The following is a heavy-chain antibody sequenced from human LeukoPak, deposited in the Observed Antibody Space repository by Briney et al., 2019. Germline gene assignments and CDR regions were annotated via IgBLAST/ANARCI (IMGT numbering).Heavy chain of an antibody. CDR2: IGIGGDT. CDR3: AKASGGSCYSGVDY. V-gene: IGHV3-13*04. Sequence: GGSLRLSCAASGFTFSGYDMHWVRQPTGKGLEWVSAIGIGGDTYYPGSVKGRFTISRDNSKNTLYLQMNSLRAEDTAVYYCAKASGGSCYSGVDYWGQGTLVTVSS. CDR1: GFTFSGYD. D-gene: IGHD2-15*01. J-gene: IGHJ4*02.